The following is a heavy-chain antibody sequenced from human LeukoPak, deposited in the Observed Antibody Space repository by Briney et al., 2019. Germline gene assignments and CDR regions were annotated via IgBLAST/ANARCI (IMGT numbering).Heavy chain of an antibody. CDR2: IKQYGSEK. CDR1: GFRFSSYW. V-gene: IGHV3-7*05. D-gene: IGHD6-13*01. J-gene: IGHJ4*02. CDR3: ARAAEISALDN. Sequence: PGGSLRLSCGASGFRFSSYWMSWVRQAPGKGLEWVATIKQYGSEKYYVDSVKGRFTISRDNAKKSLFLQMDSLRGEDTAVYYCARAAEISALDNWGQGTLVTVSS.